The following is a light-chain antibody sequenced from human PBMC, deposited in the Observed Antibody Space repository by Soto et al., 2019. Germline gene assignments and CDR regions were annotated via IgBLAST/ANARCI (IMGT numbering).Light chain of an antibody. CDR1: QSLLHSNGYNY. CDR2: LGS. J-gene: IGKJ1*01. V-gene: IGKV2-28*01. CDR3: MQALQTPRT. Sequence: DIVMTQSPLSLPVTPGEPASISCRSSQSLLHSNGYNYLDWYLQKPGQSPQLLIYLGSNRASGVPDRFNGSGSGTDVTLKISRVEAEDVEVYYCMQALQTPRTFGQGTKVEIK.